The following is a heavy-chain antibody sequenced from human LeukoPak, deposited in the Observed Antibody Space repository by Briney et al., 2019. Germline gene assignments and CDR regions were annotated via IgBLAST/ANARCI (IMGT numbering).Heavy chain of an antibody. V-gene: IGHV4-30-2*01. J-gene: IGHJ6*02. CDR1: GGSISSGGYY. D-gene: IGHD3-10*01. CDR2: IYHSGST. CDR3: ARGRFRSHYSVYYYYGMDV. Sequence: PSETLSLTCTVSGGSISSGGYYWSWIRQPPGKGLEWIGYIYHSGSTYYNPSLKSRVTISVDRSKNQFSLKLSSVTAADTAVYYCARGRFRSHYSVYYYYGMDVWGQGTTVTVSS.